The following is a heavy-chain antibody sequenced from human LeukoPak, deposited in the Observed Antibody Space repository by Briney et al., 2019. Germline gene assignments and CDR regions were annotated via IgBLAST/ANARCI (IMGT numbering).Heavy chain of an antibody. CDR2: FDPEDGET. V-gene: IGHV1-24*01. J-gene: IGHJ4*02. Sequence: ASVKVSCKVSGCTLTELSMHWVRQAPGKGLEWMGGFDPEDGETIYAQKFQGRVTMTEDTSTDTAYMELSSLRSEDTAVYYCATKALADFWSGYSLGYWGQGTLVTVSS. CDR1: GCTLTELS. D-gene: IGHD3-3*01. CDR3: ATKALADFWSGYSLGY.